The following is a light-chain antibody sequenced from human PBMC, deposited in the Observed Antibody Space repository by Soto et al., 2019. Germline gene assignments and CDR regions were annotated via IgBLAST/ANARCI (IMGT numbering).Light chain of an antibody. V-gene: IGKV3-20*01. CDR3: QHYGTSLT. CDR1: HSVSSSH. J-gene: IGKJ4*01. CDR2: GAS. Sequence: IVLTQSPGTLSLSPGESVTLSCRASHSVSSSHLAWYQQKPGQAPRLFIYGASRRASGIPDRFSGSGSGTDFTLTISRLQPEDFAVYSCQHYGTSLTSGGGTKVEIK.